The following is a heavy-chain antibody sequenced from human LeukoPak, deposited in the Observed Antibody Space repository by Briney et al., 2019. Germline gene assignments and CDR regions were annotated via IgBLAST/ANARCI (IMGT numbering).Heavy chain of an antibody. V-gene: IGHV4-38-2*01. CDR3: ARGSIAAAYPYYFDY. Sequence: SETLSLTCAVSGYSISSGYYWGWIRQPPGKGLEWNGSIYHSGSTYYNPSLKSRVTISVDTSKNQFSLKLSSVTAADTAVYYCARGSIAAAYPYYFDYWGQGTLVTVSS. CDR1: GYSISSGYY. CDR2: IYHSGST. D-gene: IGHD6-13*01. J-gene: IGHJ4*02.